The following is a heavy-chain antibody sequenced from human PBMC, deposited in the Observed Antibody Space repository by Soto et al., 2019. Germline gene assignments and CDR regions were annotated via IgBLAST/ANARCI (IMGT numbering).Heavy chain of an antibody. V-gene: IGHV1-69*02. J-gene: IGHJ4*02. Sequence: SVKVSCKASGGTFSSYTISWVRQAPGQGLEWMGRIIPILGITNYAQKFQGRVTMTADKSTSTAYMELSRLRSEDTAVYYCARGYSSSWYFVDYWGQGTLVTVSS. CDR1: GGTFSSYT. CDR3: ARGYSSSWYFVDY. CDR2: IIPILGIT. D-gene: IGHD6-13*01.